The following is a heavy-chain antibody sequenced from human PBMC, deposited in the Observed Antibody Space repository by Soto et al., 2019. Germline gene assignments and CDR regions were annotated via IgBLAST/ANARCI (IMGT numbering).Heavy chain of an antibody. CDR1: GFSVSGTY. V-gene: IGHV3-66*01. D-gene: IGHD3-3*01. Sequence: EVQLVESGGGLVQPGGSLRLSCVASGFSVSGTYMSWIRQAPEKGLEWVSVVYRSGDTNYADSVKDRFITSRDTSKNTLYLHMSSLRADDTAVYYCARVAVFGLTMHYYYYMDVWGKGTTVTVSS. J-gene: IGHJ6*03. CDR2: VYRSGDT. CDR3: ARVAVFGLTMHYYYYMDV.